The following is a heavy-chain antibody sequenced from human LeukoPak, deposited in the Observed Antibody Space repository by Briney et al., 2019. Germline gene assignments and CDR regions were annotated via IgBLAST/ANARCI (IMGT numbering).Heavy chain of an antibody. D-gene: IGHD2-8*01. CDR1: GGLISSSSYY. CDR2: FYYTGST. CDR3: ARDGGLNSYYFDY. V-gene: IGHV4-39*01. J-gene: IGHJ4*02. Sequence: SETLSLTCTVSGGLISSSSYYWGWVRQPPEKGLEWIGSFYYTGSTYYHPSLKSRVTISVDTSKNQFSLKLSSVTAEDTAVYYCARDGGLNSYYFDYWGQGTLVTVSS.